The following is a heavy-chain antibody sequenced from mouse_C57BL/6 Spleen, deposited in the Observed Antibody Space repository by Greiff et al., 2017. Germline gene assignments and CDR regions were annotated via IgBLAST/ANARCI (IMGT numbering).Heavy chain of an antibody. Sequence: VQLQQSGPGLVKPSQSLSLTCSVTGYSITSGYYWNWIRQFPGNKLEWMGYISYDGSNNYNPSLKNRISITRDTSKNQFFLKLNSVTTEDTATYYCAKDGHYSLDYWGQGTTLTVSS. CDR2: ISYDGSN. D-gene: IGHD1-1*01. CDR1: GYSITSGYY. J-gene: IGHJ2*01. CDR3: AKDGHYSLDY. V-gene: IGHV3-6*01.